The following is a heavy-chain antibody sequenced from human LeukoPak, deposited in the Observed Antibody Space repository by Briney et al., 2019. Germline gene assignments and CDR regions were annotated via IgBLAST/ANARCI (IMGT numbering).Heavy chain of an antibody. CDR3: AKDRIVVVVAATSGVDY. J-gene: IGHJ4*02. D-gene: IGHD2-15*01. V-gene: IGHV3-23*01. CDR1: GFTFSSYA. CDR2: ISGSGGST. Sequence: GGSLRLSCEASGFTFSSYAMSWVRQAPGKGLEWVSGISGSGGSTYYADSVKGRFTISRDNSKNTLYLQMNSLRAEDTAVYYCAKDRIVVVVAATSGVDYWGQGTLVTVSS.